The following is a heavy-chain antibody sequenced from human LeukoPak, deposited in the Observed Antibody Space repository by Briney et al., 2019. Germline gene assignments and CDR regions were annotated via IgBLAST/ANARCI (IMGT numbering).Heavy chain of an antibody. CDR3: ARRGYYYDSSGYPDAFDI. V-gene: IGHV3-23*01. Sequence: PGGSLRLSCAAPGFTFSRSAMSWVRQAPGKGLEWVSSISTSGGSTYYADSVKGRFTISRDNSKNTLYLQMNSLRAEDTAVYYCARRGYYYDSSGYPDAFDIWGQGTMVTVSS. CDR2: ISTSGGST. CDR1: GFTFSRSA. D-gene: IGHD3-22*01. J-gene: IGHJ3*02.